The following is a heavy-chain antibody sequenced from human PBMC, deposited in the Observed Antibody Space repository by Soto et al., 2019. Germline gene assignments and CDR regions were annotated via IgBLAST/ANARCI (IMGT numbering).Heavy chain of an antibody. CDR1: GDSIGNFY. Sequence: SETLSLTCAISGDSIGNFYWSWIRQPAGKGLESLGRLSASGRTNYSPSLQSRVTMSLDRSKNRFSLRLTSVSAADTAVYFCARGMGRYIDLWGRGTLVTVSS. J-gene: IGHJ2*01. CDR2: LSASGRT. D-gene: IGHD2-8*01. CDR3: ARGMGRYIDL. V-gene: IGHV4-4*07.